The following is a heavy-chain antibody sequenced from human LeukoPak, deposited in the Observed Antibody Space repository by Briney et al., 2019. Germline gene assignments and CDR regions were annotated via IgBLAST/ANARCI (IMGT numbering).Heavy chain of an antibody. CDR3: AKEAAMAHRWYFDL. J-gene: IGHJ2*01. CDR2: IRYDGSNK. D-gene: IGHD5-18*01. Sequence: GGSLRLSCAASGFTFSSYGMHWVRQAPGKGLEWVAFIRYDGSNKYYADSVKGRFTISRDNSKNTLYLQMNSLRAEDTAVYYCAKEAAMAHRWYFDLWGRGTLVTVSS. V-gene: IGHV3-30*02. CDR1: GFTFSSYG.